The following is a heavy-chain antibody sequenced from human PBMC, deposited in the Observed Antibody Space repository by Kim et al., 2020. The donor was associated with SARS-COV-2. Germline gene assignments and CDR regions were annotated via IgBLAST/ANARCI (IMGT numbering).Heavy chain of an antibody. CDR3: ARGGNYQGEADYYYYGMDV. CDR1: GYTFTSYG. V-gene: IGHV1-18*01. J-gene: IGHJ6*02. D-gene: IGHD1-7*01. CDR2: ISAYNGNT. Sequence: ASVKVSCKASGYTFTSYGIRWVRQAPGQGLEWMGWISAYNGNTNYAQKLQGRVTMNTATSTSTAYMEMRSLRSDDTAVYCCARGGNYQGEADYYYYGMDVWGQGTTVTVSS.